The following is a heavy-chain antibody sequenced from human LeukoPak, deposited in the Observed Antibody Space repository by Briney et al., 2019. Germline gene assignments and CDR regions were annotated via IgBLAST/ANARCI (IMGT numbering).Heavy chain of an antibody. CDR1: GGTFSSYA. CDR2: IIPIFGTA. CDR3: ARATTLYYYDSSGIDAFDI. V-gene: IGHV1-69*05. J-gene: IGHJ3*02. Sequence: SVKVSCKASGGTFSSYAISWVRQAPGQGLEWMGRIIPIFGTANYAQKFQGRVTITTDESTSTAYMELGSLRSEDTAVYYCARATTLYYYDSSGIDAFDIWGQGTMVTVSS. D-gene: IGHD3-22*01.